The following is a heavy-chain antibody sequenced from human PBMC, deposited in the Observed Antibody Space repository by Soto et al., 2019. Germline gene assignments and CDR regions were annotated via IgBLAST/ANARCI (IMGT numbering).Heavy chain of an antibody. J-gene: IGHJ5*02. CDR2: IWYDGSNK. V-gene: IGHV3-33*01. CDR3: ARDGTSIAARPRWFDP. D-gene: IGHD6-6*01. Sequence: QVQLVESGGGVVQPGRSLRLSCAASGFTFSSYGMHWVRQAPGKGLEWVAVIWYDGSNKYYADSVKGRFTISRDNSKNTLYLQMNSLRAEDTAVYYCARDGTSIAARPRWFDPWGQGTLVTVSS. CDR1: GFTFSSYG.